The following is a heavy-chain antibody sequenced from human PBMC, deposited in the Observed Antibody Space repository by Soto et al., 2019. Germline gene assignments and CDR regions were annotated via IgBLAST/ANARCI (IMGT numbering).Heavy chain of an antibody. CDR2: IWYDGSNK. D-gene: IGHD4-17*01. CDR1: GFTFSSYG. V-gene: IGHV3-33*01. CDR3: ARDLSGDYGALDT. Sequence: GGSLRLSCAPSGFTFSSYGMHWARQAPGKGLEWVAVIWYDGSNKVYADTVKGRFTISRDNSKNTLYLQMNNLRAEDTAVYYCARDLSGDYGALDTWGQGTMVTVSS. J-gene: IGHJ3*02.